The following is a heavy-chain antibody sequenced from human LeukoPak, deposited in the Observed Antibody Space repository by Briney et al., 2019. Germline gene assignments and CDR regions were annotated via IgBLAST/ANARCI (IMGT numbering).Heavy chain of an antibody. V-gene: IGHV3-11*01. CDR3: ARDTGGCSGGTCYSNLYDY. CDR1: GFTFSDYD. D-gene: IGHD2-15*01. J-gene: IGHJ4*02. CDR2: ISSSGSTI. Sequence: PGGSLRLSCAASGFTFSDYDMSWIRQAPGKGLEWVSYISSSGSTIYYADSVKGRFTISRDNAKNSLYLQMNSLRAEDTAVYFCARDTGGCSGGTCYSNLYDYWGQGTLVTVSS.